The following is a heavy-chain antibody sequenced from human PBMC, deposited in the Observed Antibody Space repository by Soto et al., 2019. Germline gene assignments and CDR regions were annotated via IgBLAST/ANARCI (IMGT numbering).Heavy chain of an antibody. J-gene: IGHJ1*01. D-gene: IGHD2-15*01. Sequence: ASVKVSCKASGYLFTAYSMHWVRLAPGQGLEWMGVVNPSGGSTKYAQNFQGRVTMTRDTSTTTIYMELSSLRSDDTAIYYCAREENCSGGNCYPEYFHRWGQGTLVTVSS. CDR1: GYLFTAYS. V-gene: IGHV1-46*01. CDR2: VNPSGGST. CDR3: AREENCSGGNCYPEYFHR.